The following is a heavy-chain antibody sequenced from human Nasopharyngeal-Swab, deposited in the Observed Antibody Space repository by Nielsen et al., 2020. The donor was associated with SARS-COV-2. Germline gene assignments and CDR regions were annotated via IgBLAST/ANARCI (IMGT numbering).Heavy chain of an antibody. J-gene: IGHJ6*02. CDR3: ARDGLDYDFWSAYFMDV. Sequence: WIRQPPGKGLEWVSTISGSGGSTYYADSVKGRFTISRDNSKNTLYLQMNSLRAEDTAVYYCARDGLDYDFWSAYFMDVWGQGTTVTVSS. V-gene: IGHV3-23*01. CDR2: ISGSGGST. D-gene: IGHD3-3*01.